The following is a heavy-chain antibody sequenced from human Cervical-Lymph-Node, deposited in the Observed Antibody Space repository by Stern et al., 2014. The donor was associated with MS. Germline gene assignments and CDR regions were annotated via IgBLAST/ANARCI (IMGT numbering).Heavy chain of an antibody. V-gene: IGHV2-70*01. CDR2: IDWDDDK. D-gene: IGHD6-6*01. CDR1: GFSLTTSGMC. Sequence: QVTLRESGPALVKPTQTLTLTCTFSGFSLTTSGMCVSWIRQPPGKALEWLVIIDWDDDKSYNTSLKTRLTISKDTSKNQVVLTMTNMDPVDTATYYCARFYSSSSFADAFDIWGQGTMVTVSS. CDR3: ARFYSSSSFADAFDI. J-gene: IGHJ3*02.